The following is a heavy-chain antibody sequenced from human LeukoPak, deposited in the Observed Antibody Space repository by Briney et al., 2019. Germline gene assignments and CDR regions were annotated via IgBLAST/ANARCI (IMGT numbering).Heavy chain of an antibody. Sequence: GESLKISCKGSGYIFTTYWIGWVRQMPGKGLEWMGIIYPVDSDTRYSPSFQGQVTISAHKSISTAYLQWSSLKASDTAMYYCARTGVVGAESYFDYWGQGTLVTVSS. V-gene: IGHV5-51*01. CDR1: GYIFTTYW. CDR2: IYPVDSDT. D-gene: IGHD1-26*01. J-gene: IGHJ4*02. CDR3: ARTGVVGAESYFDY.